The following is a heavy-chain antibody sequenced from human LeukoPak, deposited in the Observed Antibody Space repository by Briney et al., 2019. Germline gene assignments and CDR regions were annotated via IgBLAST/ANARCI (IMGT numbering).Heavy chain of an antibody. V-gene: IGHV1-8*01. J-gene: IGHJ5*02. Sequence: ASVKVSCKASGYTFTSYDINWVRQATGQGLEWLGWMNHNSGNTGYAQNLQGRVTMTRNTSISTAYMELSSLRSEDTAVYYCARDYYGSKSSSFDPWGQGTLVTVSS. D-gene: IGHD3-10*01. CDR3: ARDYYGSKSSSFDP. CDR2: MNHNSGNT. CDR1: GYTFTSYD.